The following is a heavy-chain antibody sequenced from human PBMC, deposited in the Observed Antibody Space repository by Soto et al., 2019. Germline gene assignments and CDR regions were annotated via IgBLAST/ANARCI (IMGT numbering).Heavy chain of an antibody. D-gene: IGHD4-4*01. CDR1: GFSLSTSGVG. Sequence: QITLRESGPTLVKATQTLTLTCSFSGFSLSTSGVGVGWIRQPPGKALEWLALLYWDGDRRYRPSLNSRLTIIKDTSKNQVVLTMTNMDPVDTGTYYCAHYTVDTYMDVWGKGTTVTVSS. CDR3: AHYTVDTYMDV. V-gene: IGHV2-5*02. CDR2: LYWDGDR. J-gene: IGHJ6*03.